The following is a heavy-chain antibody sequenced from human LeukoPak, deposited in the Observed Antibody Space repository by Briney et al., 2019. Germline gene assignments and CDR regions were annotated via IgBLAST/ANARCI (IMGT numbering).Heavy chain of an antibody. D-gene: IGHD6-13*01. J-gene: IGHJ5*02. Sequence: SETLSLTCTVSGGSISSYYWSWIRQPPGKGLEWIGYVYYSGGTNYNPSLKSRVTISVDTSKNQFSLKLSSVTAADTAVYYCARQGSSWWFDPWGQGTLVTVSS. V-gene: IGHV4-59*08. CDR3: ARQGSSWWFDP. CDR2: VYYSGGT. CDR1: GGSISSYY.